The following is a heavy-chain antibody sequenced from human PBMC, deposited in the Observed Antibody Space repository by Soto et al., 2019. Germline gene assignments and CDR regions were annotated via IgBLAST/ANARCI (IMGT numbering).Heavy chain of an antibody. D-gene: IGHD2-2*01. CDR2: IHTAKGNT. CDR1: GYTFTNNV. J-gene: IGHJ6*02. Sequence: ASVKVSCKASGYTFTNNVIHWLRQAPGQTLEWMGWIHTAKGNTKYSQKFEARVTMTTDTSTSTAYMELRSLRSDDTAVYYCARDPASSVWGQGTTVTVSS. CDR3: ARDPASSV. V-gene: IGHV1-3*04.